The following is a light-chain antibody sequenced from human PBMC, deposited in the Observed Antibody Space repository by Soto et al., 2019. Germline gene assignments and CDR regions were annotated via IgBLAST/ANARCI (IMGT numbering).Light chain of an antibody. J-gene: IGKJ1*01. V-gene: IGKV2-28*01. Sequence: DIVMTQSPLSLPVTPGEPASISCRTSHSLLNTNGYNYLDWYVQKPGQSPQLLIYLGSTRASGVPGRFSGSGSGTDFTLKISRVEAEDVGVYYCMQTLLTPRTFGQGTKVEIK. CDR2: LGS. CDR1: HSLLNTNGYNY. CDR3: MQTLLTPRT.